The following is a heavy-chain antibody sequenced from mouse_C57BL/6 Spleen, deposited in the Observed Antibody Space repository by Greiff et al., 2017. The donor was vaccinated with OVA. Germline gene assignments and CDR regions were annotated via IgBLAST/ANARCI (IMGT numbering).Heavy chain of an antibody. CDR1: GYTFTDYY. Sequence: EVQLQQSGPELVKPGASVKISCKASGYTFTDYYMNWVKQSHGKSLEWIGDINPNNGGTSYNQKFKGKATLTVDKSSSTAYMELRSLTSEDSAVYYCARTNYYGSSDYFDYWGQGTTLTVSS. D-gene: IGHD1-1*01. CDR2: INPNNGGT. CDR3: ARTNYYGSSDYFDY. V-gene: IGHV1-26*01. J-gene: IGHJ2*01.